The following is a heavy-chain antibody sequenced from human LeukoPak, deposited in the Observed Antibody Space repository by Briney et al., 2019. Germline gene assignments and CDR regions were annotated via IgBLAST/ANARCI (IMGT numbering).Heavy chain of an antibody. V-gene: IGHV1-2*02. CDR1: GYTFTGYY. D-gene: IGHD2-8*01. Sequence: ASVKVSCKASGYTFTGYYMHWVRQAPGQGLEWVGWINPSSGVTRYAQKFQGRVTMTRDTSINTAYMELSRLRSDDTAVYYCARDHLYCTNGVCYNSYFDYWGQGTLVTVSS. J-gene: IGHJ4*02. CDR2: INPSSGVT. CDR3: ARDHLYCTNGVCYNSYFDY.